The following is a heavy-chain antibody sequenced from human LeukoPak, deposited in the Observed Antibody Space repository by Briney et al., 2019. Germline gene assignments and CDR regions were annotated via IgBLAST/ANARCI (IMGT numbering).Heavy chain of an antibody. V-gene: IGHV4-61*01. Sequence: SETLSLTCTVSGGSVSSGSYYWSWIRQPPGKGLEWIGYIYYSGSTNYNPSLKSRVAISVDTSKNQFSLKLSSVTAADTAVYYCARDSVTREMATRYDYWGQGTLVTVSS. CDR2: IYYSGST. D-gene: IGHD5-24*01. J-gene: IGHJ4*02. CDR1: GGSVSSGSYY. CDR3: ARDSVTREMATRYDY.